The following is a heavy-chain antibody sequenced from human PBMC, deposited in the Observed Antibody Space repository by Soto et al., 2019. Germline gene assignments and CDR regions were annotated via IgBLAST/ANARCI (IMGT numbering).Heavy chain of an antibody. CDR1: GGSITSDNNY. CDR3: ARAPFITGITADPRFVP. D-gene: IGHD1-7*01. J-gene: IGHJ5*02. CDR2: IHYGGST. Sequence: QVQLQESGPGLVKPSQTLSLTCTVSGGSITSDNNYWSWIRQPPGKGLEWIGYIHYGGSTYHNPSRKSRLIISKDASRNQFSLILTSVTAADAAVDYCARAPFITGITADPRFVPWGEGTLVAVSS. V-gene: IGHV4-30-4*01.